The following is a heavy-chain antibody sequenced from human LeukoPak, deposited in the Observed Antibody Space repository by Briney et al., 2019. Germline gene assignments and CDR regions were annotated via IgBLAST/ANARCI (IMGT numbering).Heavy chain of an antibody. V-gene: IGHV4-59*08. CDR2: IYYSGST. CDR1: GGSISSYY. Sequence: SETLSLTCTVSGGSISSYYWSWIRQPPGKGLEWIGYIYYSGSTNYNPSLKSRVTISVDTSKNQFSLKLSSVTAADTAVYYCARLLGFGESELDYWGQGTLVTVSS. D-gene: IGHD3-10*01. J-gene: IGHJ4*02. CDR3: ARLLGFGESELDY.